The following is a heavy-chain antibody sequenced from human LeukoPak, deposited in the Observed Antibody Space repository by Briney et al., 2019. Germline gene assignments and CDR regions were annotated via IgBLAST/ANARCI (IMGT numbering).Heavy chain of an antibody. Sequence: GTSVKVSCKASGFTFSSSVMQWVRQARGQRLEWIGWIVVGSGNTNYAQKFQERVTITRDMSKSTAYMKLSSLRSEDTAVYYCAADIVGATGYYFDYWGQGTLVTVSS. CDR3: AADIVGATGYYFDY. D-gene: IGHD1-26*01. CDR2: IVVGSGNT. J-gene: IGHJ4*02. CDR1: GFTFSSSV. V-gene: IGHV1-58*02.